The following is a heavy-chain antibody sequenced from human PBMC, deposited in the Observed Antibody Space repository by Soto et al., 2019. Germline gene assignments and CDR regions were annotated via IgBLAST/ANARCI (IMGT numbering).Heavy chain of an antibody. CDR1: GGSISSYY. CDR3: ARRWGRTFDY. D-gene: IGHD7-27*01. Sequence: QVQLQESGPGLVKPSETLSLTCTVSGGSISSYYWSWIRQPPGKGLEWIGYIYYSGSTTYNPSLKSRVTISVDTPKDQFALSLSSVTAADTAVYYCARRWGRTFDYWGQGTLVTVSS. V-gene: IGHV4-59*08. CDR2: IYYSGST. J-gene: IGHJ4*02.